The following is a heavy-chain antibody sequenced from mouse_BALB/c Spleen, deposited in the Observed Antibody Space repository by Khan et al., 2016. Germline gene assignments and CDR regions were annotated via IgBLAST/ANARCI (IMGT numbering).Heavy chain of an antibody. D-gene: IGHD4-1*01. CDR3: ARWVGRYSEIDY. V-gene: IGHV3-8*02. CDR1: GDAITSGY. J-gene: IGHJ2*01. CDR2: ISYSGSI. Sequence: EVQLQESGPSLVKPSQTLSLTCSVTGDAITSGYWNWIRKFPENKLEFMGYISYSGSIYYNPSLKSRISITRDTSKNQYYLQVTSVTAEDTATYYCARWVGRYSEIDYWRQGTTLTVSS.